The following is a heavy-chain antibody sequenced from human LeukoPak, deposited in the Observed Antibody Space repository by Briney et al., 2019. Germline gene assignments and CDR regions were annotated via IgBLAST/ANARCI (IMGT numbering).Heavy chain of an antibody. J-gene: IGHJ5*02. CDR2: INAGNGNT. CDR1: GYTFTSYA. V-gene: IGHV1-3*01. D-gene: IGHD2-2*01. Sequence: ASVKVSCKASGYTFTSYAMHWVRQAPGQRLEWMGWINAGNGNTKYSQKFQGRVTITRDTSASTAYMELRSLRSDDTAVYYCARGEVVPAAEGGWFDPWGQGTLVTVSS. CDR3: ARGEVVPAAEGGWFDP.